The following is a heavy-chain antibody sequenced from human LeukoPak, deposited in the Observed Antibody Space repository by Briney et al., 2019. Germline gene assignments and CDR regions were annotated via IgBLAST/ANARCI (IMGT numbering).Heavy chain of an antibody. V-gene: IGHV3-9*01. CDR1: GFTFDDYA. Sequence: GGSLRLSCAASGFTFDDYAMHWVRQAPGKGLEWVSGISWNSGSIGYADSVKGRFTISRDNAKNSLYLQMNSLRAEDTALYYCAKAPLRSSHYFDYWGQGTLVTVSS. CDR2: ISWNSGSI. CDR3: AKAPLRSSHYFDY. J-gene: IGHJ4*02. D-gene: IGHD3-10*01.